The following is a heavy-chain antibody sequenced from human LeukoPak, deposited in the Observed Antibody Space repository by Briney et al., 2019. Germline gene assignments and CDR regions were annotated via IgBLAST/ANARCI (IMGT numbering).Heavy chain of an antibody. J-gene: IGHJ5*02. Sequence: SETLSLTCTVSGGSISSYYWSWIRQPPGKGLEWIGYIYYSGSTNYNPSLKSRVTISVDTSKNQFSLKLSSVTAADTAVYYCARRRAVTVIRWFDPWGQGTLVTVSS. CDR2: IYYSGST. V-gene: IGHV4-59*12. CDR1: GGSISSYY. CDR3: ARRRAVTVIRWFDP. D-gene: IGHD4-11*01.